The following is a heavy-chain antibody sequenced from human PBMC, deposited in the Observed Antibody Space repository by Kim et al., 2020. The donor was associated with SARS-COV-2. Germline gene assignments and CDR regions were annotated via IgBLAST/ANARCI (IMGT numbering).Heavy chain of an antibody. D-gene: IGHD1-7*01. CDR3: ARDGFGLTGTTD. Sequence: GGSLRLSCAASGFTFSDYYMSWIRQAPGKGLEWVSYISNSNNYTNYADSVKGRFTISRDNAKNSLYLQMNSLRAEDTAIYYCARDGFGLTGTTDWGQGTLVTVSS. J-gene: IGHJ4*02. CDR1: GFTFSDYY. CDR2: ISNSNNYT. V-gene: IGHV3-11*06.